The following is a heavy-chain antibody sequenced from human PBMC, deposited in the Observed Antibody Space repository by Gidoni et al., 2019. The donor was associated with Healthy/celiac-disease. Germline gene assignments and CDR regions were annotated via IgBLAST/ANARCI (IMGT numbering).Heavy chain of an antibody. CDR3: ARVGYSSSVGDY. V-gene: IGHV4-34*01. CDR2: INHSGST. Sequence: QVQLQQWGAGLLKPSETLSLTCAVYGGSFSGYYWSWIRQPPGKGLEWIGEINHSGSTNYNPSLKSRVTISVDTSKNQFSLKLSSVTAADTAVYYCARVGYSSSVGDYWGQGTLVTVSS. D-gene: IGHD6-13*01. CDR1: GGSFSGYY. J-gene: IGHJ4*02.